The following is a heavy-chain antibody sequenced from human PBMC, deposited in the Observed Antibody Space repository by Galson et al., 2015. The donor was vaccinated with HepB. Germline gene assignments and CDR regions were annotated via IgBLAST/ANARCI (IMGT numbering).Heavy chain of an antibody. CDR1: GESFSGYY. J-gene: IGHJ4*02. CDR3: ARGRARHPRSGLGY. Sequence: ETLSLTCSITGESFSGYYGTWFRQPPGRRLEWIGEVGHSGSGNYSPSLKRRVAISVDMSRNQFSLTLAYVTAADTAVYYCARGRARHPRSGLGYWGQGTLVIVSS. CDR2: VGHSGSG. D-gene: IGHD3-10*01. V-gene: IGHV4-34*01.